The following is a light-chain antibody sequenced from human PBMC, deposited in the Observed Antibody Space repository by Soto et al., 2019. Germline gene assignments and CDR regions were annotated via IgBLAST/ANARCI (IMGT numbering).Light chain of an antibody. CDR3: RSYTGSNPPVV. V-gene: IGLV2-14*01. CDR2: DVS. CDR1: SSDVGGYNY. J-gene: IGLJ2*01. Sequence: QSALTQPASVSGSPGQSITISCTGTSSDVGGYNYVSWYQQHPGKAPNLIIFDVSNRPSGVSNRFSGSKSGNSASLTISGLQAEDEADYYCRSYTGSNPPVVFGGGTKVTVL.